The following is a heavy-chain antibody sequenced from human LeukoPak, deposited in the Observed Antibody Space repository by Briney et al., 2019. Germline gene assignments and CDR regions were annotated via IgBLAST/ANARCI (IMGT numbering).Heavy chain of an antibody. J-gene: IGHJ4*02. CDR2: IYYSGST. V-gene: IGHV4-59*01. CDR3: ARAATAMGRRYFDY. D-gene: IGHD5-18*01. Sequence: SETLSLTCTVSGGSISSYYWSWIRQPPGQGLEWIGYIYYSGSTNYNPSLRSRVTISVDTSRNQFSLKLSSMTAADTAVYYCARAATAMGRRYFDYWGQGTLVTVSS. CDR1: GGSISSYY.